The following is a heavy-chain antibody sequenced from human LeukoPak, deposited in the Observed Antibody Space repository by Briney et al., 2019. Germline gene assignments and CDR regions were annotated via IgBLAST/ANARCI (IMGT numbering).Heavy chain of an antibody. D-gene: IGHD5-12*01. V-gene: IGHV3-11*04. Sequence: KTGGSLRLSCAASGFTFSHSYMSWIRQAPGKGLEWVSYISDSGNAMYYGGSVRGRFAISRENAKNTLYLQMNSLRAGDTAVYYCARAVAKKEWFDPWGQGTLVTVSS. CDR2: ISDSGNAM. CDR3: ARAVAKKEWFDP. CDR1: GFTFSHSY. J-gene: IGHJ5*02.